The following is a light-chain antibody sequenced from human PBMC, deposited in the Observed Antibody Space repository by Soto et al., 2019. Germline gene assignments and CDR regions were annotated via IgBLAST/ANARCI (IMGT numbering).Light chain of an antibody. J-gene: IGLJ1*01. CDR2: RNN. CDR1: TSNIGSNY. V-gene: IGLV1-47*01. CDR3: ATWDDSLNGFYV. Sequence: VLTQPPSASGTPGQGVTISCSGSTSNIGSNYVYWYQQLPGTAPKLLIYRNNQRPSGVPDRFSGSKSGTSASLAISGLRSDDEADYFCATWDDSLNGFYVFGTGTKVTVL.